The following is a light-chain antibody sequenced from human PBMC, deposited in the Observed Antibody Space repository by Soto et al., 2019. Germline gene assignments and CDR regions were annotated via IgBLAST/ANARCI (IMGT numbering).Light chain of an antibody. CDR3: QSYDSSLSGSV. Sequence: QAVVTQPPSVSGAPGQRVTISCTGSSSNIGAGYDVHWYQQLPGTAPKLLIYGNSNRPSGVPDRFSGSKSGTSASLAITGLQADDEADYYCQSYDSSLSGSVFGGGTKVTVL. CDR1: SSNIGAGYD. CDR2: GNS. J-gene: IGLJ2*01. V-gene: IGLV1-40*01.